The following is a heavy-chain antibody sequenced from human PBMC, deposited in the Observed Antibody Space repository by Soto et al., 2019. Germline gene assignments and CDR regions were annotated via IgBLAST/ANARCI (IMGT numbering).Heavy chain of an antibody. D-gene: IGHD3-16*01. CDR3: ARSAHNYVWGSYPLPGYRGGVDGMDV. CDR2: IYHSGST. CDR1: GGSISSGGYS. J-gene: IGHJ6*02. V-gene: IGHV4-30-2*01. Sequence: QLQLQESGSGLVKPSQTLSLTCAVSGGSISSGGYSWSWIRQPPGKGLEWIGYIYHSGSTYYNPSLKSRVTISVDRSKNQFSLKLSSVTAADTAVYYCARSAHNYVWGSYPLPGYRGGVDGMDVWGQGTTVTVSS.